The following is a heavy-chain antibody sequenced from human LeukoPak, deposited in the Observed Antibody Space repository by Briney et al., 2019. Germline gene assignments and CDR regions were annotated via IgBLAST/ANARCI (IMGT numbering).Heavy chain of an antibody. CDR1: GFTFSDYY. J-gene: IGHJ4*02. CDR2: ISRSGSIV. CDR3: AKPLQPFDY. D-gene: IGHD1-1*01. V-gene: IGHV3-11*01. Sequence: GGSLRLSCAASGFTFSDYYMSWIRQAPGKGLEWVSYISRSGSIVSYADSVKGRFTISRDNSKNTLYLQMNSLRAEDTAVYYCAKPLQPFDYWGQGTLVTVSS.